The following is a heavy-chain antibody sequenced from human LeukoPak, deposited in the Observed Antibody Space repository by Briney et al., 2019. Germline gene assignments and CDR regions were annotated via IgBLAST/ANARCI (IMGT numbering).Heavy chain of an antibody. Sequence: GGSLRLSCAASGLTFRNFWMCWVRQAPGKGLEWVANIKQDGSEKYYVDSVKGRFTISRDNAKNSLYLQMNSLRAEDTAVYYCARDRDWYSFDSWGQGTLVTVSS. D-gene: IGHD6-19*01. CDR3: ARDRDWYSFDS. CDR2: IKQDGSEK. V-gene: IGHV3-7*03. CDR1: GLTFRNFW. J-gene: IGHJ4*02.